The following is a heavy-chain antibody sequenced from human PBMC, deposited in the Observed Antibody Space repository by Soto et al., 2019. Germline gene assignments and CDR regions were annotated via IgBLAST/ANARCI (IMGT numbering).Heavy chain of an antibody. CDR3: VRDHNWAFDY. CDR1: GFTFDSYS. J-gene: IGHJ4*02. D-gene: IGHD3-16*01. Sequence: PGGSLRLSCLASGFTFDSYSISWVRQAPGKGLEWLSCVGPRSRDISYADSVKDRFTISRDDAKNSVYLQMNSLKDEDTAIYYCVRDHNWAFDYWGQGALVTVSS. V-gene: IGHV3-48*02. CDR2: VGPRSRDI.